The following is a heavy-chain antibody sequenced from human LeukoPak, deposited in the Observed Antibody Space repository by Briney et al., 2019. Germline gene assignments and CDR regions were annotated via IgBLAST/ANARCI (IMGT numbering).Heavy chain of an antibody. D-gene: IGHD3-16*02. V-gene: IGHV3-30*02. CDR2: IRYDGSNK. CDR1: GFTFSSYG. CDR3: AKDRYTYMDV. Sequence: PGQSLRLSCAASGFTFSSYGMHWVSQAQGKGLEWVAFIRYDGSNKYYADSVKGRFTISRDNSKNTLYLQMNSLRVEDTAVYYCAKDRYTYMDVWGKGTTVTVSS. J-gene: IGHJ6*03.